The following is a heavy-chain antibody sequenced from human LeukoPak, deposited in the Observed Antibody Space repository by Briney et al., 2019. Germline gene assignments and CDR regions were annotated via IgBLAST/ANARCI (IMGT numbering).Heavy chain of an antibody. V-gene: IGHV3-23*01. CDR2: IDDSGTTI. CDR3: AKYYYYGSGSFSPPEY. J-gene: IGHJ4*02. CDR1: GFAFSTYA. D-gene: IGHD3-10*01. Sequence: GGSLRLSCAASGFAFSTYAMSWVRQAPEKGLEWVSAIDDSGTTIYYADSVKGRFTISRDNSKNTLYLQMGSLRAEDTAVYYCAKYYYYGSGSFSPPEYWGQGTLVTVSS.